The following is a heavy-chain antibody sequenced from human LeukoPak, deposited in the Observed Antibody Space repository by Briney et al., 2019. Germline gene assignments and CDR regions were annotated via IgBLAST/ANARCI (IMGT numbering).Heavy chain of an antibody. D-gene: IGHD3-3*01. Sequence: SETLSLTCIVSGGSISSYYWSWIRQPPGKGLEWIGYIYYSGSTNYNPSLRSRVTISVDASKNQFSLKVDSVSAADTAVYYCARGDYDFWSGNWRFDPWGQGTLVTVSS. V-gene: IGHV4-59*01. CDR3: ARGDYDFWSGNWRFDP. CDR2: IYYSGST. J-gene: IGHJ5*02. CDR1: GGSISSYY.